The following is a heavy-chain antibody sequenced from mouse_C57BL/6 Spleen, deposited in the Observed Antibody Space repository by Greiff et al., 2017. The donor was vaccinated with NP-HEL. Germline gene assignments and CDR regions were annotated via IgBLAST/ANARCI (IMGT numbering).Heavy chain of an antibody. Sequence: QVQLQQSGAELVRPGASVKLSCTASGFNIKDDYMHWVKQRPEQGLEWIGRIHPSDSDTNYNQKFKGKATLTVDKSSSTAYMQLSSLTSEDSAVYYCARATVEGFAYWGQGTLVTVSA. J-gene: IGHJ3*01. CDR2: IHPSDSDT. CDR3: ARATVEGFAY. D-gene: IGHD1-1*01. V-gene: IGHV1-74*01. CDR1: GFNIKDDY.